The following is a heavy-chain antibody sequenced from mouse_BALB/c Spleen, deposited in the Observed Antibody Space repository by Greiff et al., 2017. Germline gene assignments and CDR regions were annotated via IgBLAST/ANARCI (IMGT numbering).Heavy chain of an antibody. J-gene: IGHJ2*01. CDR1: GFTFNPYA. CDR2: IRSKSNNYAT. Sequence: GGGLVQPKGSLKLSCAASGFTFNPYAMNWVRQAPGKGLEWVARIRSKSNNYATYYADSVKDRFTISRDDSQSMLYLQMNNLKTEDTAMYYCVRHFGDYWGQGTTLTVSS. CDR3: VRHFGDY. V-gene: IGHV10-1*02.